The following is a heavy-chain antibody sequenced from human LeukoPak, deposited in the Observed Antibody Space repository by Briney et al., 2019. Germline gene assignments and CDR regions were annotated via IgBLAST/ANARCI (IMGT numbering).Heavy chain of an antibody. V-gene: IGHV3-7*01. J-gene: IGHJ4*02. CDR2: IKQDGSEK. CDR1: GFTFSTXX. CDR3: PRDGWMATNY. Sequence: PGGSXXLXXAXXGFTFSTXXMTWVRQARGKGXEWGANIKQDGSEKYYVDCVKGGFTIYRENAKNTMYLQMNSLRAEDTAVYYCPRDGWMATNYWGQGTLVTVSS. D-gene: IGHD5-24*01.